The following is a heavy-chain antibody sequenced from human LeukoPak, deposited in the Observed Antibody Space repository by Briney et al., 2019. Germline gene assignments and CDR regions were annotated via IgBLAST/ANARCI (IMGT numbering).Heavy chain of an antibody. Sequence: SVKVSCKASGGTFSSYAISWVRQAPGQGLEWMGGIIPIFGTANYAQKLQGRVTMTTDTSTSTAYMELRSLRSDDTAVYYCARDRKANYYGSGSSPLYWGQGTLVTVSS. D-gene: IGHD3-10*01. J-gene: IGHJ4*02. CDR3: ARDRKANYYGSGSSPLY. CDR2: IIPIFGTA. CDR1: GGTFSSYA. V-gene: IGHV1-69*05.